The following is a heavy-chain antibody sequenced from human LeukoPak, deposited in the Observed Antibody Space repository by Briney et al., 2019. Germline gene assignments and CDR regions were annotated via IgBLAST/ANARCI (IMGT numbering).Heavy chain of an antibody. CDR1: GFTFTTYW. Sequence: GGSLRLSCAASGFTFTTYWMTWVRQAPGKGLEWVANIKQDGSETYYVDSVKGRFTISRDNAKHSLYLQMNSLGAEDTAVYYCARDSGGRVYNYWGQGTLVTVSS. CDR2: IKQDGSET. J-gene: IGHJ4*02. CDR3: ARDSGGRVYNY. V-gene: IGHV3-7*03. D-gene: IGHD6-13*01.